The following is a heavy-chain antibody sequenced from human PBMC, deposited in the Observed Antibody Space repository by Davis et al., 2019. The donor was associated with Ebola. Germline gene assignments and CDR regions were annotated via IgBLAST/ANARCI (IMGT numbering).Heavy chain of an antibody. CDR1: GFTFSSYE. J-gene: IGHJ4*02. CDR3: AKDLGSSGWYYFDY. Sequence: GESLKISCAASGFTFSSYEMNWVRQAPGKGLEWVSAISGSGGSTYYADSVKGRFTISRDNSKNTLYLQMNSLRAEDTAVYYCAKDLGSSGWYYFDYWGQGTLVTVSS. D-gene: IGHD6-19*01. CDR2: ISGSGGST. V-gene: IGHV3-23*01.